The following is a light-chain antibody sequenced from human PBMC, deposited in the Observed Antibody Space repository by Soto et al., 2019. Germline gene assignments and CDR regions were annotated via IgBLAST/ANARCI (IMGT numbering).Light chain of an antibody. CDR3: QQYGSAPLT. J-gene: IGKJ5*01. CDR1: QSVTTY. CDR2: DAS. Sequence: EIVLTQSPATLSLSPGERATLSCRASQSVTTYLAWYQQKPGQAPRLLIYDASNRATGIPVRFSGSGSGTDFTLTISSLEPEDFAVYYCQQYGSAPLTFGQGTRLEIK. V-gene: IGKV3-11*01.